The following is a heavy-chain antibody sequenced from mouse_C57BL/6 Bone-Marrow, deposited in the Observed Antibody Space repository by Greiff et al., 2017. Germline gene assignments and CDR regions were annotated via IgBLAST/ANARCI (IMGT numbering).Heavy chain of an antibody. CDR2: IWRGGST. Sequence: QVQLQQSGPGLVQPSQSLSITCTVSGFSLTSYGVHWVRQSPGKGLEWLGVIWRGGSTDYNAAFISRLSISKDNSKSQVFFKMNSLQADDTAIYYCARNHDYGSSSRWCAYWGQGTLVTVSA. D-gene: IGHD1-1*01. J-gene: IGHJ3*01. CDR1: GFSLTSYG. V-gene: IGHV2-2*01. CDR3: ARNHDYGSSSRWCAY.